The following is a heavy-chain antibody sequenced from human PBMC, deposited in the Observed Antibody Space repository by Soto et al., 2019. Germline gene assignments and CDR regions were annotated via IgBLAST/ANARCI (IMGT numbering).Heavy chain of an antibody. D-gene: IGHD6-19*01. CDR1: GGSVSSGSYY. J-gene: IGHJ4*02. CDR3: ARDPRSSGGRRFDY. CDR2: VHSSGST. V-gene: IGHV4-61*01. Sequence: QVQLQESGPGLVKPSETLSLICTVYGGSVSSGSYYRSWIRQPPGKGLEWIGYVHSSGSTNYNPSHKCRVTISVDTSKNHFALKLSSVTAADPAVYYCARDPRSSGGRRFDYWCQGTQLTV.